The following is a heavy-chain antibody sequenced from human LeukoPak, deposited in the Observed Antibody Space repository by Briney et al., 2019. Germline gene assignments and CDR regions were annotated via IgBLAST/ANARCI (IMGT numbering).Heavy chain of an antibody. CDR1: GYTFTGFY. D-gene: IGHD7-27*01. J-gene: IGHJ2*01. CDR2: INPNSGGT. V-gene: IGHV1-2*02. Sequence: ASVKVSCKASGYTFTGFYIHWVRQAPGQGLEWMGWINPNSGGTNYAQKFQGRVTMTRDTSISTAYMELSRVRYDDTAVYYCVRDPLNWGSGYFDLWGRGTLVTVSS. CDR3: VRDPLNWGSGYFDL.